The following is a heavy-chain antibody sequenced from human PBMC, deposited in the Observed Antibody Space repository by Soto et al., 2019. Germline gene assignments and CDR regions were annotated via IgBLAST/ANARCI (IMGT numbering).Heavy chain of an antibody. J-gene: IGHJ4*02. CDR1: GYSFTTYW. D-gene: IGHD2-2*02. V-gene: IGHV5-51*01. Sequence: GESLKISCKGSGYSFTTYWIGWVRQMPGKGLEWMGIIYPGDSDTRYSPSFQGQVTISADKSISTAYLQWSSLKASDTAMYYCATGGYCSSTSCYNFFDYWGQGTLVTVYS. CDR2: IYPGDSDT. CDR3: ATGGYCSSTSCYNFFDY.